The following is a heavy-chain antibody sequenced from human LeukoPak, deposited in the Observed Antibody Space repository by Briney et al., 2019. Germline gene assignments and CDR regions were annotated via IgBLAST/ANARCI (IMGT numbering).Heavy chain of an antibody. V-gene: IGHV3-11*01. CDR3: ATFPIVVVTLFDY. D-gene: IGHD3-22*01. J-gene: IGHJ4*02. CDR2: ISSSGSTI. Sequence: GGSLRLSCAASGFTFSDYYMSWIRQAPGKGLEWVSYISSSGSTIYYADSVKGRFTISRDNAKNSLYLQMDSLRAEDTAVYYCATFPIVVVTLFDYWGQGTLVTVSS. CDR1: GFTFSDYY.